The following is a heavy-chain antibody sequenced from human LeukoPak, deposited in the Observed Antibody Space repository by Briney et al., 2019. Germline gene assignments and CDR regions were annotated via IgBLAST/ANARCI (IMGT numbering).Heavy chain of an antibody. J-gene: IGHJ5*02. CDR3: ARPRVPVAGTRWFDP. CDR1: GFTFSSFA. D-gene: IGHD6-19*01. Sequence: GGSLRLSCAASGFTFSSFAMSWVRQAPGKGLEWVSAIGSSGAGTHYADSVKGRFTISSDNSKNTVHLQMNSLRAEDTAVYYCARPRVPVAGTRWFDPWGQGALVTVSS. V-gene: IGHV3-23*01. CDR2: IGSSGAGT.